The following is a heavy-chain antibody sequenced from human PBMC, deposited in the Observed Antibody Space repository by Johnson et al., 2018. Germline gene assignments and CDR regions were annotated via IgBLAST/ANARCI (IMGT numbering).Heavy chain of an antibody. CDR1: GFTFSSYD. J-gene: IGHJ6*03. D-gene: IGHD4-17*01. CDR3: AKAHGDYSSYYYYYYMDV. Sequence: EVQLLESGGGLVQPGGSLRLSCAASGFTFSSYDMHWVRQVTGKGLEWVSAIGTAGDTYYPGSVKGRFTISRENAKNTLYLQMNSLRAEDTAVYYCAKAHGDYSSYYYYYYMDVWGKGTTVTVSS. V-gene: IGHV3-13*01. CDR2: IGTAGDT.